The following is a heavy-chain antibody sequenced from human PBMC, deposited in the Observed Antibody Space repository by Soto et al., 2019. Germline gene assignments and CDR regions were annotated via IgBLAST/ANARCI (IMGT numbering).Heavy chain of an antibody. CDR2: INHSGST. J-gene: IGHJ4*02. V-gene: IGHV4-34*01. D-gene: IGHD6-13*01. Sequence: QVQLQQWGAGLLKPSETLSLTCAVYGGSFSGYYWSWIRQPPGKGLEWIGEINHSGSTNYNQSLKSRLTISVDTSKNQFSLKLSSVTAADTAVYYCARVGKQQLCYWGQGTLVTVSS. CDR3: ARVGKQQLCY. CDR1: GGSFSGYY.